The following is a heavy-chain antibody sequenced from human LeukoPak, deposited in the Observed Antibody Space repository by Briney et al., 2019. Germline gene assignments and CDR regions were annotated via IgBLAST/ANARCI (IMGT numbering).Heavy chain of an antibody. J-gene: IGHJ4*02. CDR1: GGTFSSYA. CDR2: IIPIFGTA. CDR3: ARSARRYDFWSGHHDY. V-gene: IGHV1-69*13. D-gene: IGHD3-3*01. Sequence: GASVKVSCKASGGTFSSYAISWVRQAPGQGLEWMGGIIPIFGTANYAQKFQGRVTITADESTSTAYMELSSLRSEDTAVYYCARSARRYDFWSGHHDYWGQGTLVTVSS.